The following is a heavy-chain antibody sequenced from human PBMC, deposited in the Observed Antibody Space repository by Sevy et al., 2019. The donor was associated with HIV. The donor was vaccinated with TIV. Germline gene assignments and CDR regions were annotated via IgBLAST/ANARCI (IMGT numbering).Heavy chain of an antibody. CDR3: AKDYSAGITMVRGAYRARGDYFDY. V-gene: IGHV3-30*18. Sequence: GGSLRLSCVTSGFTFRTSGMHWVRQSPGNGLEWVAVISYDEAHKNYADSVKGRFSISKDNSKNTLYLQMSSLRTEDTAVYYCAKDYSAGITMVRGAYRARGDYFDYRGHGTQVTVSS. J-gene: IGHJ4*01. CDR2: ISYDEAHK. D-gene: IGHD3-10*01. CDR1: GFTFRTSG.